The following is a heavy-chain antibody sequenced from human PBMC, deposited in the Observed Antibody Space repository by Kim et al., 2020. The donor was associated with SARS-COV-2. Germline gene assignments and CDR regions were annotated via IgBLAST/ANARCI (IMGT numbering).Heavy chain of an antibody. CDR2: IIPIFGTA. Sequence: SVKVSCKASGGTFSSYAISWVRQAPGQGLEWMGGIIPIFGTANYAQKFQGRVTITADESTSTAYMELSSLRSEDTAVYYCAREGYSSSRYGHKNWFDPWGQGTLVTVSS. J-gene: IGHJ5*02. V-gene: IGHV1-69*13. D-gene: IGHD6-13*01. CDR1: GGTFSSYA. CDR3: AREGYSSSRYGHKNWFDP.